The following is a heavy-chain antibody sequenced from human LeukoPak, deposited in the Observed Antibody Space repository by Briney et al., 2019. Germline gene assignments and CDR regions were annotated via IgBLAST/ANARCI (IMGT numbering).Heavy chain of an antibody. V-gene: IGHV1-69*05. Sequence: VASVKVSCKASGGTFSSYAISWVRQAPGQGLEWMGRIIPIFGTANYAQKFQGRVTITTDESTSTAYMELRSLRSEDTAVYYCARAHRDCTNGVCSDIDYWGQGTLVTVSS. CDR1: GGTFSSYA. CDR3: ARAHRDCTNGVCSDIDY. D-gene: IGHD2-8*01. J-gene: IGHJ4*02. CDR2: IIPIFGTA.